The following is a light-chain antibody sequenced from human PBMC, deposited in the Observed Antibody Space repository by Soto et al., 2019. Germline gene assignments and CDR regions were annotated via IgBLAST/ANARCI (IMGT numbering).Light chain of an antibody. CDR3: QQYQSLT. CDR2: GAS. J-gene: IGKJ4*01. CDR1: QSVSSSY. V-gene: IGKV3-20*01. Sequence: IGLTQSLGMLAFSPEDRATLSCRASQSVSSSYLAWYQHKPGQAPRLLIHGASSRVTGIPDRFSGSGSGTDFTLTITRLEPEDFAVYYCQQYQSLTFGGGTKVDIK.